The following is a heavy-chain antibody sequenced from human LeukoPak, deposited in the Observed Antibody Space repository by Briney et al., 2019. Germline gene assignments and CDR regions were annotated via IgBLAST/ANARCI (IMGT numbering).Heavy chain of an antibody. CDR3: ARGPYGDPTHYCDY. CDR2: ISSNGGST. V-gene: IGHV3-64*01. J-gene: IGHJ4*02. CDR1: GFTFSSYA. Sequence: GGSLRLSCAASGFTFSSYAMYWVRQAPGSGLDYVLGISSNGGSTYYANSVKGRFTISRDYSKNTLHLQMGSLRPDDTGVYYCARGPYGDPTHYCDYWGQGTLVTVSS. D-gene: IGHD4-17*01.